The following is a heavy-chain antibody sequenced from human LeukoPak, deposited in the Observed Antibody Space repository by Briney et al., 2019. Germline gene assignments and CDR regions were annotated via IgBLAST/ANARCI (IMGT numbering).Heavy chain of an antibody. CDR3: ATPYCGTISCLDVFDV. V-gene: IGHV4-31*01. Sequence: SETLSLTCTVSGVSLSSDKYYWSWIRQRPGKGLEWIGHIYYSGSTSFNPPLKSQVSMSVDTSKSQFSLKLTSVTAADTAVYYCATPYCGTISCLDVFDVWGQGTVVTVSS. D-gene: IGHD2-21*01. CDR1: GVSLSSDKYY. J-gene: IGHJ3*01. CDR2: IYYSGST.